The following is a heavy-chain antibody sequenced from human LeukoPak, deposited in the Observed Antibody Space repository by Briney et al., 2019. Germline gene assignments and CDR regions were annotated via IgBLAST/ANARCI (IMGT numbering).Heavy chain of an antibody. CDR3: AGPRGGSGYDIDY. CDR1: GFTFSGYA. Sequence: PGGSLRLSCAASGFTFSGYALNWVRQAPGKGLEWVSYISSGSSTIYYADSVKGRFTISRDNAKNSLYLQMNSLRAEDTAVYYCAGPRGGSGYDIDYWGREPWSPSPQ. CDR2: ISSGSSTI. J-gene: IGHJ4*02. V-gene: IGHV3-48*01. D-gene: IGHD5-12*01.